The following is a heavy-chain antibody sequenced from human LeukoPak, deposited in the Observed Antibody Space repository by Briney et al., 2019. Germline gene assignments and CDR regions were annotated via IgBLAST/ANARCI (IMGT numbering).Heavy chain of an antibody. Sequence: SETLSLTCSVSGVSISSYYWCWIRQPPGKGLEWIGRVYTSGSASYNPSLKSRVTMSLDTSKKQFSLKLSSVTAADTAVYYCARDSVGFDYWGQGTLVTVSS. D-gene: IGHD5/OR15-5a*01. J-gene: IGHJ4*02. V-gene: IGHV4-4*07. CDR3: ARDSVGFDY. CDR2: VYTSGSA. CDR1: GVSISSYY.